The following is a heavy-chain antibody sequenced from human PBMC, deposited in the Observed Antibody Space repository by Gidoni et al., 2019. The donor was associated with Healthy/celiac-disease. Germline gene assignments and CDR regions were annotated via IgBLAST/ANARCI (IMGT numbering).Heavy chain of an antibody. J-gene: IGHJ1*01. CDR3: ARTIYGDYGAEYFQH. Sequence: QVTLKESGPVLVKPTETLTLTCTVSGFSLSTARMGVSWIRQPPGKALEWLAHIFSNDEKSYSTSLKSRLTISKDTSKSQVVLTMTNMDPVDTATYYCARTIYGDYGAEYFQHWGQGTLVTVSS. V-gene: IGHV2-26*01. CDR2: IFSNDEK. D-gene: IGHD4-17*01. CDR1: GFSLSTARMG.